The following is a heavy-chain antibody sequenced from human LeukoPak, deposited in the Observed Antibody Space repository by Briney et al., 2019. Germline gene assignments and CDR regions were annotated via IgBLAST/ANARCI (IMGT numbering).Heavy chain of an antibody. J-gene: IGHJ4*02. CDR1: GYSFTSYW. V-gene: IGHV5-51*01. CDR2: IYPGDSDT. D-gene: IGHD3-22*01. CDR3: ARQNRTYYYDSSGYYLDY. Sequence: PGESLKISCKGSGYSFTSYWIGWVRQMPGKGLEWMGIIYPGDSDTRYSPSFQGQVTISADKSISTAYLQWSSLKASDTAMYYCARQNRTYYYDSSGYYLDYWGQGTLVTVSS.